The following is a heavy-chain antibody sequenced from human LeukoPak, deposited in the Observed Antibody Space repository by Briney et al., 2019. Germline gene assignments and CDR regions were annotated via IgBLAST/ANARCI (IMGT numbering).Heavy chain of an antibody. Sequence: ISAYNGNTNYAQKLQGRVTMTTDTSTSTAYMELRSLRSDDTAVYYCARDIIAAAGKGAFDIWGQGTMVTVSS. D-gene: IGHD6-13*01. V-gene: IGHV1-18*01. J-gene: IGHJ3*02. CDR3: ARDIIAAAGKGAFDI. CDR2: ISAYNGNT.